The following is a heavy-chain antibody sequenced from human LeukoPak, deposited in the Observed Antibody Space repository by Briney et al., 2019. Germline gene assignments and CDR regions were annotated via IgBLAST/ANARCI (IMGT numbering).Heavy chain of an antibody. D-gene: IGHD3-22*01. CDR2: IYHSGST. CDR3: ARGRYYDSSGYYYGHYFDY. J-gene: IGHJ4*02. CDR1: GGSISSGGYS. Sequence: PSETLSLTCAVSGGSISSGGYSWSWIRQPPGKGLEWIGYIYHSGSTYYNPSLKSRVTISVDRSKNQFSLKLSSVTAADTAVYYRARGRYYDSSGYYYGHYFDYWGQGTLVTVSS. V-gene: IGHV4-30-2*01.